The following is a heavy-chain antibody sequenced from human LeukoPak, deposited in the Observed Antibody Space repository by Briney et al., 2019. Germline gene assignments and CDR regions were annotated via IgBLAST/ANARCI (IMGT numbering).Heavy chain of an antibody. CDR2: IKQDGSEK. CDR1: GFTFSNYW. J-gene: IGHJ4*02. V-gene: IGHV3-7*01. CDR3: VTGSGERQFDY. Sequence: PGGSLRLSCAASGFTFSNYWMTWVRQAPGKGLEWVANIKQDGSEKYYVDSVRGRFTISRDSAKNSLYLQMNSLRAEDSAVYYCVTGSGERQFDYWGQGTLVTVSS. D-gene: IGHD3-3*01.